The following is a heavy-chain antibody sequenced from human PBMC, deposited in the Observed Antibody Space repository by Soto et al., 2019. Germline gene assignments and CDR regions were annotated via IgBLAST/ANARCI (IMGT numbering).Heavy chain of an antibody. CDR2: IIPIFGTA. D-gene: IGHD2-15*01. CDR1: GGTFSSYA. CDR3: ARGRYCSGGSCYSYFDY. Sequence: QVQLVQSGAEVKKPGSSVKVSCRASGGTFSSYAISWVRQAPGQGLEWMGGIIPIFGTANYAQKFQGRVTITADESTSTAYMELSSLRSEDTAVYYCARGRYCSGGSCYSYFDYWGQGTLVTVSS. V-gene: IGHV1-69*12. J-gene: IGHJ4*02.